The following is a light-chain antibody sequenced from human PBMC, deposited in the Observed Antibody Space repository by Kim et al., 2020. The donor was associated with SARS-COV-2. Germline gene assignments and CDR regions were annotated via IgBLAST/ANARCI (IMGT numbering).Light chain of an antibody. CDR1: QGIGRD. CDR3: LQDYDFPWT. Sequence: PSVGDTVTITCRASQGIGRDLAWYQQKPGTAPTLLIFLTSKLHTGVPSRFSGSSSGADFTLTITSLQPEDFATYYCLQDYDFPWTFGQGTKGDIK. J-gene: IGKJ1*01. CDR2: LTS. V-gene: IGKV1-6*01.